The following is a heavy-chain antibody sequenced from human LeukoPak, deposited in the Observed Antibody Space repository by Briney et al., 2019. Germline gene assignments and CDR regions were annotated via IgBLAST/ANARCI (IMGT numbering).Heavy chain of an antibody. CDR3: AKPRMATTNYFDY. CDR2: ISYDGNNK. CDR1: GFTVSSNY. Sequence: GGSLRLSCAASGFTVSSNYMSWVRQAPGKGLEWVAIISYDGNNKYYADSVKGRFTISRDNSKNTLYLQMNSLRAEDTAVYYCAKPRMATTNYFDYWGQGTLVTVSS. D-gene: IGHD5-24*01. J-gene: IGHJ4*02. V-gene: IGHV3-30*18.